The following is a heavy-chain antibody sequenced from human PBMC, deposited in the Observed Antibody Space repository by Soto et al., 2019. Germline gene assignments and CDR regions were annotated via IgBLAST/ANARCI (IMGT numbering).Heavy chain of an antibody. CDR2: MNPNSGNT. Sequence: QVQLVQSGAEVKKPGASVKVSCKASGYTFTSYDINWVRQATGQGLEWMGWMNPNSGNTGFAQKFQGRVTMTRNTSISTAYMELSSLRSEDTAVYYCAREIPAYWYFDLWGRGTLVTVSS. D-gene: IGHD2-21*01. J-gene: IGHJ2*01. CDR1: GYTFTSYD. V-gene: IGHV1-8*01. CDR3: AREIPAYWYFDL.